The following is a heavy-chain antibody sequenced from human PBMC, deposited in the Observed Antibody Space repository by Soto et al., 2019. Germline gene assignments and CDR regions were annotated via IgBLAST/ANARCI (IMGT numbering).Heavy chain of an antibody. D-gene: IGHD3-22*01. CDR2: INHSGST. J-gene: IGHJ4*02. CDR1: GGSFSGYY. CDR3: ARGRRYYDSSGYYYLALRLFDY. Sequence: QVQLQQWGAGLLKPSETLSLTCAVYGGSFSGYYWCWIRQPPGKGLEWIGEINHSGSTNYNPALKSRVTISVDTSKNQFSLKLSSVTAADTAVYYCARGRRYYDSSGYYYLALRLFDYWGQGTLVTVSS. V-gene: IGHV4-34*01.